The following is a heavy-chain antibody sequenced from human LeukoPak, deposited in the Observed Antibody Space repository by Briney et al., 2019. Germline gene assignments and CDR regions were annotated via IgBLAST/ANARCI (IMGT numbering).Heavy chain of an antibody. CDR3: ASKRIVGATLLGWFDP. CDR2: ISAYNGNT. D-gene: IGHD1-26*01. J-gene: IGHJ5*02. CDR1: GYTFSSYG. Sequence: ASVKVSCKASGYTFSSYGIGWVRQAPGQGLEWMGWISAYNGNTNYAQNLQGRVTMTTDTSTSTAYMELRSLRSDDTAVYYCASKRIVGATLLGWFDPWGQGTLVTVSS. V-gene: IGHV1-18*01.